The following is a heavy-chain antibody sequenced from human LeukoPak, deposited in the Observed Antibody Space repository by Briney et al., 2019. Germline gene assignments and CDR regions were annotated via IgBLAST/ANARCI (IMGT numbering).Heavy chain of an antibody. J-gene: IGHJ4*02. CDR3: AKDWGGSLTGVFGDF. Sequence: GGSLRLSCAAPGFTFSSYSMNWVRQAPGKGLEWVSSIYGSGGSTCYSDSVKGRFTISRDNSKNTLFLQMNSLRAEDTAVYYCAKDWGGSLTGVFGDFWGQGTLVTVSS. D-gene: IGHD1-26*01. CDR2: IYGSGGST. CDR1: GFTFSSYS. V-gene: IGHV3-23*01.